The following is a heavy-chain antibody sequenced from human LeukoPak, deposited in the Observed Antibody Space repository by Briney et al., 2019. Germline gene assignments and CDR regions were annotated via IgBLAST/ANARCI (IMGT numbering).Heavy chain of an antibody. J-gene: IGHJ4*02. V-gene: IGHV1-2*02. D-gene: IGHD3-3*01. CDR2: INPNSGGT. CDR1: GYTFTGYY. Sequence: ASVKVSCKASGYTFTGYYMHWVRQAPGQGLEWMGWINPNSGGTNYAQKFQGRVTMTRHTSISTANMELGRLRSDDTAVDYGARDGGWSGYQKDWGQGTLVTVSS. CDR3: ARDGGWSGYQKD.